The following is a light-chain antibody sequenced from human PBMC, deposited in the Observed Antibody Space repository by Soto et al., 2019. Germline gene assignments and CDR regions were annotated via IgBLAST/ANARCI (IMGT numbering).Light chain of an antibody. J-gene: IGLJ2*01. CDR1: SSNIGTGYD. CDR3: AAWDDSLSGVV. CDR2: GNS. Sequence: QSVLTQPPSVSGAPGQRVTISCTGSSSNIGTGYDVHWYQQLPGTAPKLLIYGNSNRPSGVPDRFSGSKSGTSASLAISGLRSEDEADYYCAAWDDSLSGVVFGGGTKVTVL. V-gene: IGLV1-40*01.